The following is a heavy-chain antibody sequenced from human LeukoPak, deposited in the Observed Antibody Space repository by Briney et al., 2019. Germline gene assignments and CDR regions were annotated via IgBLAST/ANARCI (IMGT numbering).Heavy chain of an antibody. J-gene: IGHJ4*02. V-gene: IGHV4-4*02. CDR2: VNLLGST. CDR3: AREGGPYRPLDY. Sequence: PSETLSLTCGVSGGSITSTNYWTWVRQPPGKGLEWIGEVNLLGSTNYNPSLMGRVAISVDMSDNHISLQLTSVTAADTAVYCAREGGPYRPLDYSGQGTLVTVSS. CDR1: GGSITSTNY.